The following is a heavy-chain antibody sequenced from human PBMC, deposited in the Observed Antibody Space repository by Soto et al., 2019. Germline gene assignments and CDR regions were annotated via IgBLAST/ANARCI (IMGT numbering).Heavy chain of an antibody. CDR2: IIPIFGTA. V-gene: IGHV1-69*13. J-gene: IGHJ4*01. Sequence: SVKLYCKASGGTFSSYAINWVRPAPGQGLEWMGGIIPIFGTANYAQKFQGRVTITADESTSTAYMELSSLRSEDSAVYYWARRRRYFDCLSGYYSGFDYWGQ. CDR1: GGTFSSYA. D-gene: IGHD3-3*01. CDR3: ARRRRYFDCLSGYYSGFDY.